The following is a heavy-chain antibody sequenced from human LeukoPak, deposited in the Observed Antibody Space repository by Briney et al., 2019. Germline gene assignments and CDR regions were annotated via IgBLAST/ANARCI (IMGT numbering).Heavy chain of an antibody. V-gene: IGHV1-2*02. J-gene: IGHJ4*02. D-gene: IGHD3-22*01. Sequence: ASVKVSCKASGYTFTNNYMHWVRQAPGQGLEWMGWINPNSGGTNYAQKFQGRVTMTRDTSISTAYMELSRLRSDDTAVYYCARELNYDSSGYYFDYWGQGTLVTVSS. CDR1: GYTFTNNY. CDR3: ARELNYDSSGYYFDY. CDR2: INPNSGGT.